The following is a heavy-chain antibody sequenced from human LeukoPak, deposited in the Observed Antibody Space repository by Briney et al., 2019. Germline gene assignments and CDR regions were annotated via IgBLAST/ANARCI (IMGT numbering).Heavy chain of an antibody. CDR3: ARARAVAGTGDDNFDY. V-gene: IGHV1-69*13. D-gene: IGHD6-19*01. Sequence: SVKVSCKASGYTFSTYPMNWVRQAPGQGLEWMGGIIPIFGTANYAQKFQGRVTITADESTSTAYMELSSLRSEDTAVYYCARARAVAGTGDDNFDYWGQGTLVTVSS. CDR2: IIPIFGTA. CDR1: GYTFSTYP. J-gene: IGHJ4*02.